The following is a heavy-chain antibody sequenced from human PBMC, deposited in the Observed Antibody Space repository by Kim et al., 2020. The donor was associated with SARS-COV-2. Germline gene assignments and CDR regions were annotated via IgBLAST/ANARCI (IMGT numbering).Heavy chain of an antibody. Sequence: GESLKISCKGSGYSFTSYWIGWVRQMPGKGLEWMGIIYPGDSDTRYSPSFQGQVTISADKSISTAYLQWSGLKASDTAMYYCARTDCSSTSCPPNDYYGMDVWGQGAAVTVSS. CDR3: ARTDCSSTSCPPNDYYGMDV. J-gene: IGHJ6*02. CDR1: GYSFTSYW. CDR2: IYPGDSDT. V-gene: IGHV5-51*01. D-gene: IGHD2-2*01.